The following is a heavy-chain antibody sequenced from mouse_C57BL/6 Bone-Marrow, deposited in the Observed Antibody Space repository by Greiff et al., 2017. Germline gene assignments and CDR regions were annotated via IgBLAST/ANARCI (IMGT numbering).Heavy chain of an antibody. J-gene: IGHJ2*01. CDR2: IYPGSGST. D-gene: IGHD1-1*01. CDR3: ARDYNSSYYLDY. V-gene: IGHV1-55*01. CDR1: GYTFTSYW. Sequence: QVQLKQPGAELVKPGASVKMSCKASGYTFTSYWITWVKQRPGQGLEWIGDIYPGSGSTNYNEKFKSKATLTVDTSSSTAYMQLSSLTSEDSAVYYCARDYNSSYYLDYWGQGTTLTVSS.